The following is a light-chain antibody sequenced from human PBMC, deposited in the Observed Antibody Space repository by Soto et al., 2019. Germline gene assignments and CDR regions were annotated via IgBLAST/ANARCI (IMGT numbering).Light chain of an antibody. V-gene: IGKV1-5*03. CDR2: KAA. J-gene: IGKJ1*01. CDR1: ESISSY. CDR3: QQYNTYWWA. Sequence: DIQMTQSPSTLSASVGDRVTITCRASESISSYLAWYQQKPGKAPKLLIYKAASLESGVSSRFSGSGSGTEFTLSIDSLQPDDFATYYCQQYNTYWWAFGQGTKVEIK.